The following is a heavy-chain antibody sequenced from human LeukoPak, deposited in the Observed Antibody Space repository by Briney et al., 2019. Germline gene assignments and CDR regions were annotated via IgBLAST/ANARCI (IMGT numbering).Heavy chain of an antibody. CDR1: GDTFTGNY. CDR2: INPTTGGT. D-gene: IGHD6-13*01. CDR3: AKVPPSITAAGNWLGP. J-gene: IGHJ5*02. V-gene: IGHV1-2*06. Sequence: ASVKVSCKASGDTFTGNYINWVRQAPGQGLEWMGRINPTTGGTDYAENFQGRVTMTRDTSITTAYMELSRLTSDDAATYYCAKVPPSITAAGNWLGPWGQGALVTVSS.